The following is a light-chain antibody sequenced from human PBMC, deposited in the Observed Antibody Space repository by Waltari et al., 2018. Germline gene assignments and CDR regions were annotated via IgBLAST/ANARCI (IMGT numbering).Light chain of an antibody. CDR2: RAS. CDR1: QSIGDW. J-gene: IGKJ2*03. CDR3: QYYYLYSRG. V-gene: IGKV1-5*03. Sequence: DIQMTQSPSTLSASVGDRATITCRASQSIGDWMAWYQQEPGKAPKLLIDRASTLQSGVPSRFSGSGSGTEFTLTISSLQPDDFGSYYCQYYYLYSRGFGQGTKVEIK.